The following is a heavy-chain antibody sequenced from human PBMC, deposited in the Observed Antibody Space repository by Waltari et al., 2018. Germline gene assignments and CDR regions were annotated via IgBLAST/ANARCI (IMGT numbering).Heavy chain of an antibody. CDR2: ISGSSTII. D-gene: IGHD6-13*01. V-gene: IGHV3-48*02. Sequence: EVQLVESGGGLVQPGGSLRLSCAASGFTFSTYSMTWVRQAPGKGLEWVSDISGSSTIIYYADSVKGRFTISRDNAKNSLYLQMNSLRDEDTAVYYCARDRGAAGADDYWGQGTLVTVSS. CDR3: ARDRGAAGADDY. CDR1: GFTFSTYS. J-gene: IGHJ4*02.